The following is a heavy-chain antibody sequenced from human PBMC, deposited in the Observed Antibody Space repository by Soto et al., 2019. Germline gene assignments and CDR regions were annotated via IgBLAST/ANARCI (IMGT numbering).Heavy chain of an antibody. CDR2: ISAYNGNT. J-gene: IGHJ6*02. V-gene: IGHV1-18*01. D-gene: IGHD6-19*01. Sequence: ASVKVSCKASGYTFTSYGISWVRQAPGQGLEWMGWISAYNGNTNYAQKLQGRVTMTTDTFTSTAYMELRSLRSDDTAVYYCARGRIAVAGTYYYYGMDVWGQGITVTVSS. CDR1: GYTFTSYG. CDR3: ARGRIAVAGTYYYYGMDV.